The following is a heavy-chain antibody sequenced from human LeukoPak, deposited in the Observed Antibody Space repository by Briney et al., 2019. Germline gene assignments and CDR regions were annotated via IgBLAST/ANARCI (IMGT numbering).Heavy chain of an antibody. J-gene: IGHJ6*03. CDR2: INPNSGGT. V-gene: IGHV1-2*02. Sequence: ASVKVSCKASGYTFTGYYMRWVRQAPGQGLEWMGWINPNSGGTNYAQKFQGRVTMTRDTSISTAYMELSRLRSDDTAVYYCARDPQLFYYYYYYMDVWGKGTTVTVSS. CDR3: ARDPQLFYYYYYYMDV. CDR1: GYTFTGYY. D-gene: IGHD3-10*01.